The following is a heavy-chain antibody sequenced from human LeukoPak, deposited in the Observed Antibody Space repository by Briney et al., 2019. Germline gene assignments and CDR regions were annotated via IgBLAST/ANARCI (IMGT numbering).Heavy chain of an antibody. V-gene: IGHV4-39*01. J-gene: IGHJ4*02. CDR1: GGSISSSSYY. CDR2: IYYSGST. D-gene: IGHD3-10*01. Sequence: SETLSLTCSVSGGSISSSSYYWGWIRQPPGKGLEWIGSIYYSGSTYYNPSLKSRVTISVDTSKNQFSLKLSSVTAADTAVYYCARHGDYYGSGSSLYYFDYWGQGTLVTVSS. CDR3: ARHGDYYGSGSSLYYFDY.